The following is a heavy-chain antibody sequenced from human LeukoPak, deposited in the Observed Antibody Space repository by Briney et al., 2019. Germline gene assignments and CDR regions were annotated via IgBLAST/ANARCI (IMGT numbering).Heavy chain of an antibody. CDR2: ITDSGINT. CDR3: AKGTLGSCSGASCYPLDY. V-gene: IGHV3-23*01. J-gene: IGHJ4*02. CDR1: GFTFSSYA. Sequence: GASLRLSCAASGFTFSSYAMAWVRQAPVKGLEWVSVITDSGINTYYTDSVKGRFTISRDNSKNTLYLQMNSLRAEGTAVYYCAKGTLGSCSGASCYPLDYWGQGTLVTVSS. D-gene: IGHD2-15*01.